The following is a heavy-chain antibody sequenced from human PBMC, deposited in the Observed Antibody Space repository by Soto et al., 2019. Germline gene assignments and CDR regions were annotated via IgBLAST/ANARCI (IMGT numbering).Heavy chain of an antibody. J-gene: IGHJ4*02. CDR1: GGSISSSSSY. D-gene: IGHD6-19*01. CDR3: ARLGGITGYSSAWYKFDF. CDR2: IYYTGST. Sequence: SETLSLTCNVSGGSISSSSSYWGWIRQPPGRGLEWMAFIYYTGSTYYNPSLKSRVTISIDTSTSQFSLKLRPVTAADTAVFYCARLGGITGYSSAWYKFDFWGPGTLVTVSS. V-gene: IGHV4-39*01.